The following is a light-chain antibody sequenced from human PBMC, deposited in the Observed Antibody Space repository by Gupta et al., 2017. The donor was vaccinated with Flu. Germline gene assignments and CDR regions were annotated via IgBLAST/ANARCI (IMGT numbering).Light chain of an antibody. Sequence: EIVLTQSAASLSLSPGERATRFCRASQSVSTYLTWYKHKSGQAPRLLIYDAPNRDTGNKARFSGSEFGTHFTLTISSRELEDFAVYYCQKHSNWPPCTLGEGTMMETK. V-gene: IGKV3-11*01. J-gene: IGKJ2*02. CDR1: QSVSTY. CDR2: DAP. CDR3: QKHSNWPPCT.